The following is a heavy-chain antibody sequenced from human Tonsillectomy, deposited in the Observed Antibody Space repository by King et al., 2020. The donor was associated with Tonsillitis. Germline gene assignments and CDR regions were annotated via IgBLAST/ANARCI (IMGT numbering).Heavy chain of an antibody. CDR3: ARDTSGYCGSTSCPEWGYFDY. CDR1: AFTFSSYA. J-gene: IGHJ4*02. CDR2: ISYDGSNK. D-gene: IGHD2-2*01. V-gene: IGHV3-30*04. Sequence: HVQLVESGGGVVQPGRSLRLSCAASAFTFSSYAMHWVRQAPGKGLEWVAVISYDGSNKHYADSVKGRFTISRDNSKKTLYLQMNSLRAEDTAVYYCARDTSGYCGSTSCPEWGYFDYWGQGTLVTVSS.